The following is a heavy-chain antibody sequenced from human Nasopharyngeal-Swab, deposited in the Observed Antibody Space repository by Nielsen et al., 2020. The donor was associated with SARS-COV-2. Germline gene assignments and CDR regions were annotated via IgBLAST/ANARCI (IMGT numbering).Heavy chain of an antibody. J-gene: IGHJ2*01. CDR2: INPILGIA. Sequence: SVKVSCKASGYTFTSYGISWVRQAPGQGLEWMGRINPILGIANYAQKFQGRVTITADKSTSTAYMELSSLRSEDTAVYYCARGDSYGASWYFDLWGRGTLVTVSS. CDR3: ARGDSYGASWYFDL. CDR1: GYTFTSYG. V-gene: IGHV1-69*04. D-gene: IGHD5-18*01.